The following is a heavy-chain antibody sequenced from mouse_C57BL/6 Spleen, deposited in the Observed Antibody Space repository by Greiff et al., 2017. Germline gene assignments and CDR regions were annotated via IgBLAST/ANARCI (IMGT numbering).Heavy chain of an antibody. J-gene: IGHJ2*01. Sequence: VQLQQSGAELARPGASVKMSCKASGYTFTSYTMHWVKQRPGQGLEWIGYINPSSGYTTYNQKFKDKATLTADKSSSTAYMQLSSQMSEGSAVYYCTRNRSGGSSCPYYFDYWGQGTTLTVSS. CDR2: INPSSGYT. CDR1: GYTFTSYT. D-gene: IGHD1-1*01. V-gene: IGHV1-4*01. CDR3: TRNRSGGSSCPYYFDY.